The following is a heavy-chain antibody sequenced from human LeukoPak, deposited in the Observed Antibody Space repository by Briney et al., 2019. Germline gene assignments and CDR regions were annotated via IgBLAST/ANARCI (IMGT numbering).Heavy chain of an antibody. CDR2: IYYTGTT. CDR1: GGSISTYY. V-gene: IGHV4-59*01. CDR3: AREDPQTTVPEGMDV. J-gene: IGHJ6*02. Sequence: SETLSLTCSVSGGSISTYYWSWIRQPPGEGLEWIGYIYYTGTTNYNPSLRSRVTISVDTSRNQFSLRLSSVTAADTAVYYCAREDPQTTVPEGMDVWGHGTTVIVSS. D-gene: IGHD4-17*01.